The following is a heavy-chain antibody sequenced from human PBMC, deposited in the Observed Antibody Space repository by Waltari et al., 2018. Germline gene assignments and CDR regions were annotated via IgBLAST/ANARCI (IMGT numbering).Heavy chain of an antibody. J-gene: IGHJ5*02. D-gene: IGHD3-3*01. CDR3: ARGVGDYDFWSGYYPARHYNWFDP. CDR1: GGSFSGYY. Sequence: QVQLQQWGAGLLKPSETLSLTCAVYGGSFSGYYWSWIRQPPGKGLEWIGEINHSGRTNYNPSLKSRVSISVDTSKNQFSLKLSSVTAADTAVYYCARGVGDYDFWSGYYPARHYNWFDPWGQGTLVTVSS. CDR2: INHSGRT. V-gene: IGHV4-34*01.